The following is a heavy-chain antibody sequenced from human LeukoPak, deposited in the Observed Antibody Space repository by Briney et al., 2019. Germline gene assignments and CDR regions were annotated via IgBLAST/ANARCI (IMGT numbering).Heavy chain of an antibody. CDR2: ISAYNGNT. CDR1: GYTFTSYG. Sequence: GASVKVSCKASGYTFTSYGISWVRQAPGQGLEWMGWISAYNGNTNYAQKLQGRVTMTTDTSTSAAYMELRSLRSDDTAVYYCARVVPAAIFGGNWFDPWGRGTLVTVSS. J-gene: IGHJ5*02. CDR3: ARVVPAAIFGGNWFDP. V-gene: IGHV1-18*01. D-gene: IGHD2-2*01.